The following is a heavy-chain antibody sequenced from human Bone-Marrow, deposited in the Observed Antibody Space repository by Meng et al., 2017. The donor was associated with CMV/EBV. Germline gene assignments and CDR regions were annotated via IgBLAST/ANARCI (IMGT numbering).Heavy chain of an antibody. Sequence: GSLRLSCTVSGFSISSYYWSWIRQPPGKGLEWIGYIYYSGSTNYNPSLKSRVTISVDTSKNQFSLKLSSVTAAETAVYYCAGWLRAFDIWGQGTMVTVSS. CDR1: GFSISSYY. D-gene: IGHD5-12*01. J-gene: IGHJ3*02. CDR3: AGWLRAFDI. V-gene: IGHV4-59*01. CDR2: IYYSGST.